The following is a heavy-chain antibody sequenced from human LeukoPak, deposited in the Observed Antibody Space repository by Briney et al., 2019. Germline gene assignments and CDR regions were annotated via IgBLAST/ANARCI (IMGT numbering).Heavy chain of an antibody. V-gene: IGHV3-23*01. CDR1: GFTFSSYA. CDR3: AKDRGYSSSWYYFDY. CDR2: ISGSDGST. D-gene: IGHD6-13*01. J-gene: IGHJ4*02. Sequence: GGSLRLSCAASGFTFSSYAMSWVRQAPGKGLEWVSAISGSDGSTYYADSVKGRFTISRDNSKNTLYLQMNSLRADDTAVYYCAKDRGYSSSWYYFDYWGQGTLVTVSS.